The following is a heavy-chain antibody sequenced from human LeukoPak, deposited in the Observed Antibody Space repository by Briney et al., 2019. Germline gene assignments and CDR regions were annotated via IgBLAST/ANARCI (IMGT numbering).Heavy chain of an antibody. J-gene: IGHJ4*02. Sequence: SETLSLTCTVSGGSISSSSYYWGWIRQPPGKGLEWIGSIYYSGSTYYNPSLKSRVTISVDTSKNQFSLRLSSVTAADTAVYYCARNRYCSSTSCPGYFDYWGQGTLV. CDR1: GGSISSSSYY. V-gene: IGHV4-39*01. CDR2: IYYSGST. D-gene: IGHD2-2*01. CDR3: ARNRYCSSTSCPGYFDY.